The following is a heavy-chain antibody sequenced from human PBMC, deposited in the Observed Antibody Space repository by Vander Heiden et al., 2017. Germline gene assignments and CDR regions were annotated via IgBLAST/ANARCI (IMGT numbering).Heavy chain of an antibody. CDR2: INWIDDK. Sequence: QITLKESGPAVVKPTHILTLTCTFSGFLLPTGGFVVAWLRQPPGKALEWLALINWIDDKRYSPSLRSRLTVTKDTSKHQVVLTMTNMDPVDTGTYYCALIPPDYIVSSNYFDPWGQGTRVTVSS. CDR1: GFLLPTGGFV. J-gene: IGHJ5*02. D-gene: IGHD5-12*01. V-gene: IGHV2-5*01. CDR3: ALIPPDYIVSSNYFDP.